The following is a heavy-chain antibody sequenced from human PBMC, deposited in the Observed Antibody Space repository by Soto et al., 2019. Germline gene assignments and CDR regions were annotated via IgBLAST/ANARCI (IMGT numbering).Heavy chain of an antibody. CDR3: AHRVTYYYDSSGYYWFDP. D-gene: IGHD3-22*01. CDR2: IYWNGDK. V-gene: IGHV2-5*01. Sequence: SGPTLVNPTQTLTLTCTFSGFSLSTSGVGVGWIRQPPGKALEWLALIYWNGDKRYSPSLKSRLTITKDTSKNQVVLTMTNMDPVDTATYYCAHRVTYYYDSSGYYWFDPWGQGTLVTVS. J-gene: IGHJ5*02. CDR1: GFSLSTSGVG.